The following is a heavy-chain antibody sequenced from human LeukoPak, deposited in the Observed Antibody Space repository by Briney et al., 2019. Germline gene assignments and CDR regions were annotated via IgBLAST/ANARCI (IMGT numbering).Heavy chain of an antibody. CDR3: ARVHNRVDY. CDR2: INHSGST. CDR1: GGSFSGYY. D-gene: IGHD1-1*01. Sequence: KPSETLSLTCAVYGGSFSGYYWSWIRRPPGKGLEWIGEINHSGSTNYNPSLKSRVTISVDTSKNQFSLKLSSVTAADTAVYYCARVHNRVDYWGQGTLVTVSS. V-gene: IGHV4-34*01. J-gene: IGHJ4*02.